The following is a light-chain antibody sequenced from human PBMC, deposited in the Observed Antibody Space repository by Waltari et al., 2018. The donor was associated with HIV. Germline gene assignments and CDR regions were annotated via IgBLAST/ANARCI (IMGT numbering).Light chain of an antibody. CDR1: SSDVGGYNY. CDR3: CSYAGSYTV. CDR2: DVS. J-gene: IGLJ2*01. V-gene: IGLV2-11*01. Sequence: QSALTQPRSVSGSPGPSVTISCTGTSSDVGGYNYVSWYQQYPGKAPKFMIYDVSKRPSGVPDRFSGSKSGNTASLTISGLQAEDEADYYCCSYAGSYTVFGGGTKLTVL.